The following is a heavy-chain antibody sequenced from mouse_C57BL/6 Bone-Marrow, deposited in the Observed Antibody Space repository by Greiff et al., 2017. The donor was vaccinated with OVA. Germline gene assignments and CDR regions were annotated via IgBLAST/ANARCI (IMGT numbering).Heavy chain of an antibody. CDR2: IYPRSGNT. CDR1: GYTFTSYG. D-gene: IGHD1-1*01. V-gene: IGHV1-81*01. J-gene: IGHJ2*01. Sequence: QVQLQQSGAELARPGASVKLSCKASGYTFTSYGISWVKQRTGQGLEWIGEIYPRSGNTYYNEKFKGKATLTADKSSSTAYMELRSLTSEDSAVYFCARPCYYGSSCYFDYWGQGTTLTVSS. CDR3: ARPCYYGSSCYFDY.